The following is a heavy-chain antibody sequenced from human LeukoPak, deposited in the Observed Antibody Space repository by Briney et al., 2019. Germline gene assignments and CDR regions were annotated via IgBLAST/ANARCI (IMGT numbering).Heavy chain of an antibody. D-gene: IGHD2-15*01. Sequence: GGSLRLSCAASRFTFVNFVMSWVRQAPGKGLEWVSVLYSGGNTYYPDSVKGRFTISRDNSKNTPYLQMNSLRAEDTAVYYCARDIGQGGAFDVWGQGTMVTVSS. CDR1: RFTFVNFV. J-gene: IGHJ3*01. CDR3: ARDIGQGGAFDV. V-gene: IGHV3-53*01. CDR2: LYSGGNT.